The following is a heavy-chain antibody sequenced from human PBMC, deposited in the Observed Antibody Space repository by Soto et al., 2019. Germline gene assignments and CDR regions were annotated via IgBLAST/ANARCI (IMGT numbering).Heavy chain of an antibody. V-gene: IGHV3-9*01. CDR1: GFTFDDYA. CDR2: ISWNSGSI. Sequence: EVQLVESGGGLVQPGRSLRLSCAASGFTFDDYAMHWVRQAPGKGLEWVSGISWNSGSIGYADSVKGRFTISRDNAKNSLYLQMNSLRAEDTAVYYCARDGGSLRYYYYGMDVWGQGTTVTVSS. D-gene: IGHD3-16*01. J-gene: IGHJ6*02. CDR3: ARDGGSLRYYYYGMDV.